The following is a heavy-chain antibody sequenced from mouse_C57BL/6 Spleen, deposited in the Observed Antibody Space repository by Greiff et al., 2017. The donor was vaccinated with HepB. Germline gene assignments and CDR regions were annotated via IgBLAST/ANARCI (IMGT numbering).Heavy chain of an antibody. Sequence: EVQLVESGGGLVKPGGSLKLSCAASGFTFSDYGMHWVRQAPEKGLEWVAYISSGSSTIYYADTVKGRFTISRDNAKNTLFLQMTSLRSEDTAMYYCARPLLRDGVAYWGQGTLVTVSA. J-gene: IGHJ3*01. CDR2: ISSGSSTI. D-gene: IGHD1-1*01. CDR3: ARPLLRDGVAY. V-gene: IGHV5-17*01. CDR1: GFTFSDYG.